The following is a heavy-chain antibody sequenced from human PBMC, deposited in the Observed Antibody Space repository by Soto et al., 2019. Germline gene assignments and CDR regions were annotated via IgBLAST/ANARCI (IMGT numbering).Heavy chain of an antibody. Sequence: SETLSLTCTVSGGSISSGGYYWSWIRQHPGKGLEWIGYIYYSGSTYYNPSLKSRVTISVDTSKNQFSLKLSSVTAADTAVYYCAREGDYDILTGSNWFDPWGQGTLDIVSS. CDR2: IYYSGST. V-gene: IGHV4-31*03. J-gene: IGHJ5*02. D-gene: IGHD3-9*01. CDR1: GGSISSGGYY. CDR3: AREGDYDILTGSNWFDP.